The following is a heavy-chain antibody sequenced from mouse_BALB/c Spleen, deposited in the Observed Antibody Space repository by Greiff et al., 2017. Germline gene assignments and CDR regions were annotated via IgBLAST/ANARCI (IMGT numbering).Heavy chain of an antibody. D-gene: IGHD1-2*01. V-gene: IGHV1-7*01. CDR1: GYTFTSYW. Sequence: QVQLQQSGAELAKPGASVKMSCKASGYTFTSYWMHWVKQRPGQGLEWIGYINPSTGYTEYNQKFKDKATLTADKSSSTAYMQLSSLTSEDSAVYYGAREGPHYYGYAMDYWGQGTSVTVSS. CDR3: AREGPHYYGYAMDY. CDR2: INPSTGYT. J-gene: IGHJ4*01.